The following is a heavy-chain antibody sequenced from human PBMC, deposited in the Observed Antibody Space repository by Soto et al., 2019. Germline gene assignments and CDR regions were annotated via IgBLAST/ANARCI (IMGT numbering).Heavy chain of an antibody. CDR2: IYHTGRS. CDR3: ARGPLVGASDF. J-gene: IGHJ4*02. Sequence: SETLSLTCSVSGDSINNKNWWTWLRQPPGKRLEWIGDIYHTGRSSYNPSLTSRVTMSVDKSKNQFSLKLTSVTAADTAVYYCARGPLVGASDFWGQGTLVTVAS. D-gene: IGHD1-26*01. V-gene: IGHV4-4*02. CDR1: GDSINNKNW.